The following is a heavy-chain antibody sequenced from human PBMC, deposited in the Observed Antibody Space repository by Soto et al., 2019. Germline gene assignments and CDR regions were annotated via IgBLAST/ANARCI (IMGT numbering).Heavy chain of an antibody. J-gene: IGHJ6*02. Sequence: EVQLLESGGGLVQPGGSLRLSCAASGFTFSSYAMSWVRQAPGKGLEWVSAISGSGGSTYYADSVKGRFTISRDNSKNTLYLQMNSLRAEDTAVYYCARVKGRAANYYYYGMDVWGQGTTVTVSS. V-gene: IGHV3-23*01. D-gene: IGHD2-15*01. CDR2: ISGSGGST. CDR3: ARVKGRAANYYYYGMDV. CDR1: GFTFSSYA.